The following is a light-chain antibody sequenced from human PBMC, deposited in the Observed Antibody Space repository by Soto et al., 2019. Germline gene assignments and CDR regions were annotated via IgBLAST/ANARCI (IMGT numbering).Light chain of an antibody. V-gene: IGKV3-15*01. CDR2: GAS. J-gene: IGKJ1*01. Sequence: EIVMTQSPATLSVSPGERATLSCRASQSVNGNLAWYQQKPGQAPRLLIYGASTRATGIPARFSGSGFGTEFTLMISSLQSEDFAVYYCQQYNNWPPAFGQGTKVEIK. CDR1: QSVNGN. CDR3: QQYNNWPPA.